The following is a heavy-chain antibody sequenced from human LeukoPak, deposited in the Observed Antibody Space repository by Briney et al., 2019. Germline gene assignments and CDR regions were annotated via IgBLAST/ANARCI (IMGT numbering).Heavy chain of an antibody. D-gene: IGHD3-10*01. V-gene: IGHV4-59*12. CDR2: IYYSGST. CDR1: GGSISSYY. J-gene: IGHJ4*02. CDR3: AGSGSSNFFDY. Sequence: SETLSPTCTVSGGSISSYYWSWIRQPPGKGLEWIGYIYYSGSTNYNPSLKSRVAISADMSKNQFSLKLNSVTAADTAVYYCAGSGSSNFFDYWGQGTLVTVSS.